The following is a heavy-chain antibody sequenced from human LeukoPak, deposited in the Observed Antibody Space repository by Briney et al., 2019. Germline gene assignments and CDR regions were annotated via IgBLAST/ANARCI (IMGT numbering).Heavy chain of an antibody. J-gene: IGHJ4*02. CDR2: ISYDGSNK. D-gene: IGHD4-23*01. CDR3: ARESTVVTTGDY. Sequence: PGGSLRLSCAASGFIFSTYDMHWVRQAPGKGLEWVAVISYDGSNKYYAESVKGRFTISRDNSKSTLYLQMNSLRAEDTAVYYCARESTVVTTGDYWGQGTLVTVSS. CDR1: GFIFSTYD. V-gene: IGHV3-30-3*01.